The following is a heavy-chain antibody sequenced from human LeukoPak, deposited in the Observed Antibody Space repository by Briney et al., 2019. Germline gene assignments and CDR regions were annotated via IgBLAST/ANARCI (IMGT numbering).Heavy chain of an antibody. CDR1: GYSFTSYW. V-gene: IGHV5-51*01. J-gene: IGHJ6*02. CDR3: ARQEYYYDSSGYYSYYYGMDV. Sequence: GESLKISCKGSGYSFTSYWIGWVRQLPGKGLEWMGIIYPGDSDTRYSPSFQGQVTISADKSISTAYLQWSSLKASDTAMYYCARQEYYYDSSGYYSYYYGMDVWGQGTTVTVSS. D-gene: IGHD3-22*01. CDR2: IYPGDSDT.